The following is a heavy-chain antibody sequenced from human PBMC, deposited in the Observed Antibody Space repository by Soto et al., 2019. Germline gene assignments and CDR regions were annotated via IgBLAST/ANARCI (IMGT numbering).Heavy chain of an antibody. CDR3: AKDRGSSSSPVAVIDY. D-gene: IGHD6-6*01. CDR2: ISGSGGST. CDR1: GFTFSSYA. V-gene: IGHV3-23*01. Sequence: EVQLLESGGGLVQPGGSLRLSCAASGFTFSSYAMSWVHQAPGKGLEWVSAISGSGGSTYYADSVKGRFTISRDNSKNTLYLQMNSLRAEDTAVYYCAKDRGSSSSPVAVIDYWGQGTLVTVSS. J-gene: IGHJ4*02.